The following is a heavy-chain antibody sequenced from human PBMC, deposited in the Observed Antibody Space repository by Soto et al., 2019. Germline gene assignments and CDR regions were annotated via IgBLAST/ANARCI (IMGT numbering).Heavy chain of an antibody. J-gene: IGHJ4*02. CDR2: IYYSGST. Sequence: PSETLSLTCTVSGGSISSSSYYWGWIRQPPGKGLEWIGSIYYSGSTYYNPSLKSRVTISVDTSKNQFSLKLSSVTAADTAVYYCARRLGVGYSYGAFDYWGQGTLVTVS. V-gene: IGHV4-39*01. CDR1: GGSISSSSYY. D-gene: IGHD5-18*01. CDR3: ARRLGVGYSYGAFDY.